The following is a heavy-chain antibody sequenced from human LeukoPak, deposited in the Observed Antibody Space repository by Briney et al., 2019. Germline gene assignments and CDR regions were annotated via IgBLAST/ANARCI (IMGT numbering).Heavy chain of an antibody. CDR2: IYYTGRT. V-gene: IGHV4-39*01. J-gene: IGHJ5*02. CDR3: ARHRAATTYCSGGSCYSEPHWFDP. CDR1: GGSISSSSYS. D-gene: IGHD2-15*01. Sequence: SETLSLTCTVSGGSISSSSYSWGWIRQPPGKGLESMGSIYYTGRTYDNPSLKSRVTISVDTSKNQFSLKLSSVTAADTAVYYCARHRAATTYCSGGSCYSEPHWFDPWGQGTLVTVSS.